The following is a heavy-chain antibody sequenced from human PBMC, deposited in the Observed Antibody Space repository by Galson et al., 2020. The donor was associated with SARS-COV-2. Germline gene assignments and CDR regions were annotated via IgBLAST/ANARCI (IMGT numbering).Heavy chain of an antibody. D-gene: IGHD3-3*01. CDR3: ARDTRSKYYGGYDY. J-gene: IGHJ4*02. CDR2: INKVGSEK. CDR1: GFTFSIFS. Sequence: GESLKISCAASGFTFSIFSMTWVRQAPGKGLEWVANINKVGSEKYYVDSVKGRFTISRDNVDNSLYLQMNSLRVEDTAVYYCARDTRSKYYGGYDYWGQGTLVTVSS. V-gene: IGHV3-7*01.